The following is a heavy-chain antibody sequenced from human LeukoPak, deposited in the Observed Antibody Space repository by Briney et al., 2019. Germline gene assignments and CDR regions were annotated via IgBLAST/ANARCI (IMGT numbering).Heavy chain of an antibody. Sequence: GGSLRLSCAASGFTFSSYGTHWVRQAPGKGLGWVAFIRYDGSNKYYADSVKGRFTISRDNSKNTLYLQMNSLRAEDTAVYYCAKDYRASWLGTRYSYGPGAWGQGTLVTVSS. J-gene: IGHJ5*02. CDR3: AKDYRASWLGTRYSYGPGA. CDR2: IRYDGSNK. V-gene: IGHV3-30*02. D-gene: IGHD5-18*01. CDR1: GFTFSSYG.